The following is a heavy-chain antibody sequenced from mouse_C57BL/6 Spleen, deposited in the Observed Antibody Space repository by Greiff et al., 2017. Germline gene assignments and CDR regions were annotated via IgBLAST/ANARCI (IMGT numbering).Heavy chain of an antibody. D-gene: IGHD1-1*01. J-gene: IGHJ2*01. Sequence: EVQVVESGGGLVKPGGSLKLSCAASGFTFSDYGMHWVRQAPEKGLEWVAYISSGSSTIYYADTVKGRFTISRDNAKTTLFLQMTSLRSEDTAMYYCARTPYYGSSPHYFDYWGQGTTLTVAS. V-gene: IGHV5-17*01. CDR3: ARTPYYGSSPHYFDY. CDR2: ISSGSSTI. CDR1: GFTFSDYG.